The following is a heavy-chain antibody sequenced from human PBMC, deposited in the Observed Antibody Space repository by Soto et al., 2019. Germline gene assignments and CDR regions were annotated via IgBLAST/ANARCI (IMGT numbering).Heavy chain of an antibody. CDR3: AIPLWQLALYNY. CDR1: GFTFSDYY. V-gene: IGHV3-11*01. D-gene: IGHD6-6*01. Sequence: VGSLRLSCAASGFTFSDYYMSWIRQAPGKGLEWVSYISSSGSTIYYADSVKGRFTISRDNAKNSLYLQMNSLRAEDTAVYYCAIPLWQLALYNYWGQGTLVTVSS. CDR2: ISSSGSTI. J-gene: IGHJ4*02.